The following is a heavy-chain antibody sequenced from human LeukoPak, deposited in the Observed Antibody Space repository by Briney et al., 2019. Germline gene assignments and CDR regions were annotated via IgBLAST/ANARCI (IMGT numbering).Heavy chain of an antibody. Sequence: ASVKVSCTTSGYTFSDYYMHWVRQAPGQGPEWMGWINPKSGGTDYAQRFQGRVTMTRDTSISTAYMELSSLRSDDTAVYYCARDGVYSRNFDAFDIWGQGTMVTVSS. D-gene: IGHD6-13*01. V-gene: IGHV1-2*02. CDR2: INPKSGGT. CDR1: GYTFSDYY. CDR3: ARDGVYSRNFDAFDI. J-gene: IGHJ3*02.